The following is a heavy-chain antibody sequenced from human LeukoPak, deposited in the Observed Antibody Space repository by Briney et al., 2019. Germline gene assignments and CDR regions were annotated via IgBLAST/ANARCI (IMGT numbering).Heavy chain of an antibody. CDR2: IYYSGST. CDR3: ARVRPWWLSRNWFDP. Sequence: PSQTLSLTCTVSGGSISSGGYYWSWNRQHPGQGLEWIGYIYYSGSTYYNPSLKSRVTISVDTSKNQFSLKLSTVTAADTAVYYCARVRPWWLSRNWFDPWGQGTLVTVSS. V-gene: IGHV4-31*03. D-gene: IGHD3-22*01. CDR1: GGSISSGGYY. J-gene: IGHJ5*02.